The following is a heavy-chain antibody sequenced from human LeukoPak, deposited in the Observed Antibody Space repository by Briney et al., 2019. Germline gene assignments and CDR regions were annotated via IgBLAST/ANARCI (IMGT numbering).Heavy chain of an antibody. V-gene: IGHV3-48*01. CDR1: GFTFSNFG. CDR3: ARDRTGTYFDY. J-gene: IGHJ4*02. Sequence: GGSLRLSCAASGFTFSNFGMNWVRQAPGKGLEWLLYISSTSGTIYAADSVKGRFTISRDNAKNSLYLQMDTLRAEDTAVYYCARDRTGTYFDYWGQGTLVTVSS. CDR2: ISSTSGTI. D-gene: IGHD3/OR15-3a*01.